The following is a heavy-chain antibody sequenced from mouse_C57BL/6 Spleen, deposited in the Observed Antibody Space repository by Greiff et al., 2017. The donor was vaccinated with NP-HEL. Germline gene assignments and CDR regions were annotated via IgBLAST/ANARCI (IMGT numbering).Heavy chain of an antibody. CDR1: GYTFTDYE. D-gene: IGHD1-1*01. V-gene: IGHV1-15*01. Sequence: VQLQQSGAELVRPGASVTLSCKASGYTFTDYEMHWVKQTPVHGLEWIGAIDPETGGTAYNQKFQGKAIMTAEKSSSTAYMELRILTSEDSSVYYCTRSTTVVPYAMDCWGQATSVTVSS. CDR2: IDPETGGT. CDR3: TRSTTVVPYAMDC. J-gene: IGHJ4*01.